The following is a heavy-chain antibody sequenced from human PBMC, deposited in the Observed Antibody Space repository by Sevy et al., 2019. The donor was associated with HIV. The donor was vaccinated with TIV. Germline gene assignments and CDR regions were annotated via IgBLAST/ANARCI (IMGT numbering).Heavy chain of an antibody. CDR1: GGSISSGSYY. J-gene: IGHJ4*02. D-gene: IGHD5-18*01. V-gene: IGHV4-39*01. CDR3: ARHGNSYGPFDS. CDR2: IYYSGST. Sequence: SKTLSLTCTVSGGSISSGSYYWGWIRQPPGKGLEWIGSIYYSGSTYYTPSLKSRVTISVDTSRNQFSLKLSSVTAADTAVFYCARHGNSYGPFDSWGQGTVVTVSS.